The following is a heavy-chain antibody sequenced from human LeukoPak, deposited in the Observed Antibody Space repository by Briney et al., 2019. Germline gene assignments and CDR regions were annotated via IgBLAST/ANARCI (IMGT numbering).Heavy chain of an antibody. D-gene: IGHD3-10*01. V-gene: IGHV4-34*01. Sequence: SETLSLTCAVYGGSFSGYYWSWIRQTPGKGLEWIGEINHSGSTIYNPSLKSRVTISVDTSKNQFSLKLSSVTAADTAVYYCARRGSLDWFDPWGQGTLVTVSS. J-gene: IGHJ5*02. CDR2: INHSGST. CDR3: ARRGSLDWFDP. CDR1: GGSFSGYY.